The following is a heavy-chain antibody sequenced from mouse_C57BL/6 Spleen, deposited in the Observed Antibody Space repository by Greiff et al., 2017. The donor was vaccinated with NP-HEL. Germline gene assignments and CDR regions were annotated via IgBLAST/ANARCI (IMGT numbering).Heavy chain of an antibody. CDR1: GFTFSSYA. CDR3: ARLYYGSSYWYFDV. D-gene: IGHD1-1*01. V-gene: IGHV5-4*01. Sequence: VQLKESGGGLVKPGGSLKLSCAASGFTFSSYAMSWVRQTPEKRLEWVATISDGGSYTYYPDNVKGRFTISRDNAKNNLYLQMSHLKSEDTAMYYCARLYYGSSYWYFDVWGTGTTVTVSS. J-gene: IGHJ1*03. CDR2: ISDGGSYT.